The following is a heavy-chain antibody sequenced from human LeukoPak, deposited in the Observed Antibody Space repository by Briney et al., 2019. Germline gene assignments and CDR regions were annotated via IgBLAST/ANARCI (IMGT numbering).Heavy chain of an antibody. CDR3: ARDRASRSSSWFDY. CDR1: GGSISSYY. Sequence: SETLSLTCTVSGGSISSYYWSWIRQPAGKGLEWIGRIYTSGSTNYNPSLKSRVTMSVDTSKNQFSLKLSSVTAADTAVYYCARDRASRSSSWFDYWGQGTLVTVSS. V-gene: IGHV4-4*07. CDR2: IYTSGST. D-gene: IGHD6-13*01. J-gene: IGHJ4*02.